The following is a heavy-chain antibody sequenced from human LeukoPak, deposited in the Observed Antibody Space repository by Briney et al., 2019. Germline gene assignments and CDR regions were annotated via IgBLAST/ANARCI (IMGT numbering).Heavy chain of an antibody. CDR3: AGDSGGGSYYFDY. V-gene: IGHV3-11*01. Sequence: EGSLRLSCAASGFTFSDYYMSWIRQAPGKGLEWVSYISSSGSTIYYADSVKGRFTISRDNAKNSLYLQMNSLRAEDTAVYYCAGDSGGGSYYFDYWGQGTLVTVSS. D-gene: IGHD2-15*01. J-gene: IGHJ4*02. CDR1: GFTFSDYY. CDR2: ISSSGSTI.